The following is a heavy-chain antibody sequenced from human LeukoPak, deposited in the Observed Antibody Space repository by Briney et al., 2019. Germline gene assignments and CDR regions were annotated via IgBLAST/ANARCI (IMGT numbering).Heavy chain of an antibody. J-gene: IGHJ4*02. CDR1: GFTFSSYS. V-gene: IGHV3-21*01. CDR2: ISSSSSYI. D-gene: IGHD6-6*01. CDR3: ARGPDSSSPQGY. Sequence: PGGSLRLSCAASGFTFSSYSMNWVRQAPGKGLEWVSSISSSSSYIYYADSVKGRFTMSRDNAKNSLYLQMNSLRAEDTAVYYCARGPDSSSPQGYWGQGTLVTVSS.